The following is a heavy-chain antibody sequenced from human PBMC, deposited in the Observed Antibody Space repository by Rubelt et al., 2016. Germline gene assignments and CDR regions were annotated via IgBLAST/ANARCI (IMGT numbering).Heavy chain of an antibody. V-gene: IGHV4-59*08. J-gene: IGHJ6*02. Sequence: QVQLQESGPGLVKPSETLSLTCTVSGGSISSYYWSWIRQPPGKGLEWIGYIYYSGSTYYNPSLKSRVTISVDTSKNQCSRGLGFVTAADTAVYYCARQNRSYYDGMDVWGQGTTVTVSS. CDR1: GGSISSYY. CDR2: IYYSGST. CDR3: ARQNRSYYDGMDV.